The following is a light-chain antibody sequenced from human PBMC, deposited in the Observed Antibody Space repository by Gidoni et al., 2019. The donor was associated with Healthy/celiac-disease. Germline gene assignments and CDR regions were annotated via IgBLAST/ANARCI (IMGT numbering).Light chain of an antibody. Sequence: DIQMTQSPSTLSASVGDRVTITCRASQSISSWLAWCQQKPGKAPKLLIYKASSLESGDPSRFSGSGSGTEITLTISSLQPDDFATYYCQQYNGYACTFGQGTKLEIK. V-gene: IGKV1-5*03. CDR3: QQYNGYACT. CDR2: KAS. CDR1: QSISSW. J-gene: IGKJ2*02.